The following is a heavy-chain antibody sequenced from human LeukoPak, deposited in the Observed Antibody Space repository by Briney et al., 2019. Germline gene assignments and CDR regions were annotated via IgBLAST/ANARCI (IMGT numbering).Heavy chain of an antibody. V-gene: IGHV1-18*04. CDR2: VSAYNGNT. CDR1: GYTFTSYY. CDR3: AKNRRNGYNPPNS. Sequence: GASVKVSCKASGYTFTSYYLHWVRQAPGQGLEWMGWVSAYNGNTNYAQKLQGRVTMTTDTSTSTAYMELRSLRSDDTAVYYCAKNRRNGYNPPNSWGQETLFTVSS. D-gene: IGHD5-24*01. J-gene: IGHJ4*02.